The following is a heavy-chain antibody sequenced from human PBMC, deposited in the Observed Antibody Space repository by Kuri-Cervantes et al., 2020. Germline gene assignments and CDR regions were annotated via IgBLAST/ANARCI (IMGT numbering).Heavy chain of an antibody. V-gene: IGHV4-4*02. CDR1: GGSISSSNW. D-gene: IGHD3-22*01. Sequence: SETLSLTCAVSGGSISSSNWWNWVRQPPGKGLEWIGEIYHSGSTYYNPSLKSRVTISVDTSKNQFSLKLSSVTAADTAVYYCARSTYYYDSSGYDWGQGTLVTVSS. CDR3: ARSTYYYDSSGYD. CDR2: IYHSGST. J-gene: IGHJ4*02.